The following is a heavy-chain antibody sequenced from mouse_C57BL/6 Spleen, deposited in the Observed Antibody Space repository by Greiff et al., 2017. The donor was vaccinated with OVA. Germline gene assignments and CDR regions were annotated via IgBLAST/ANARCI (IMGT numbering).Heavy chain of an antibody. V-gene: IGHV1-53*01. Sequence: QVQLKQPGTELVKPGASVKLSCKASGYTFTSYWMHWVKQRPGQGLEWIGNINPSNGGTNYNEKFKSKATLTVDKSSSTAYMQLSSLTSEDSAVYYCARSSGYNSWFAYWGQGTLVTVSA. J-gene: IGHJ3*01. CDR1: GYTFTSYW. D-gene: IGHD2-2*01. CDR2: INPSNGGT. CDR3: ARSSGYNSWFAY.